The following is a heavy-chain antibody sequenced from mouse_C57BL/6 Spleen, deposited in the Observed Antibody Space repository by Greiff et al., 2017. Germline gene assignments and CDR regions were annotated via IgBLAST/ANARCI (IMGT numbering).Heavy chain of an antibody. CDR1: GYTFTDYN. CDR2: INPNNGGT. D-gene: IGHD2-5*01. Sequence: EVKLMESGPELVKPGASVKMSCKASGYTFTDYNMHWVKQSHGKSLEWIGYINPNNGGTSYNQKFKGKATLTVNKSSSTAYMELRSLTSEDSAVXYCARDYSNYGGFYARDYWGQGTSVTVSS. J-gene: IGHJ4*01. CDR3: ARDYSNYGGFYARDY. V-gene: IGHV1-22*01.